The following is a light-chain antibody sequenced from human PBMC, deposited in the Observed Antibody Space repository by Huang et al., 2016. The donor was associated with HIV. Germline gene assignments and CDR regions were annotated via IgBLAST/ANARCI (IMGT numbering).Light chain of an antibody. CDR3: QQYSAYSWT. CDR1: QSISTW. V-gene: IGKV1-5*03. Sequence: DIQMTQSPSTLSASVGDRVTITCRASQSISTWLAWYQQKPGKAPKLLIYKASNLEDGVPSSFSGSGSGTEFTRTISSLQPDDFATYYCQQYSAYSWTFGQGTKVDIK. CDR2: KAS. J-gene: IGKJ1*01.